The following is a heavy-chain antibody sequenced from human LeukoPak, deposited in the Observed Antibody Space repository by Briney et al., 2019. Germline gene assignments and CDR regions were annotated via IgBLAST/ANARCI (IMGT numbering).Heavy chain of an antibody. Sequence: ASVKVSCKASGYTFTGYYMHWVRQAPGQGLEGMGWINPNSGGTNYAQKFQGRVTMTRDTSISTAYMELSGLRSDDTAVYYCARVVTGDSGSYFPLDYWGQGTLVTVSS. D-gene: IGHD1-26*01. J-gene: IGHJ4*02. V-gene: IGHV1-2*02. CDR1: GYTFTGYY. CDR3: ARVVTGDSGSYFPLDY. CDR2: INPNSGGT.